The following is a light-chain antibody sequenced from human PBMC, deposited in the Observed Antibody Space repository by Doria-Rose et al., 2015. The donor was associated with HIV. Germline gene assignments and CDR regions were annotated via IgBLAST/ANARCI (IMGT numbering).Light chain of an antibody. CDR1: QSLLYTFNNY. V-gene: IGKV4-1*01. J-gene: IGKJ3*01. Sequence: EIVLTQSPESLGMSLGERATLNCKYNQSLLYTFNNYLAWYQQKPGQPPKLLIYWASTRQSGVPARFSGSGSGTDFTLTISSLEAEDVAVYYCQQYYDTPSFGPGTTVDIK. CDR3: QQYYDTPS. CDR2: WAS.